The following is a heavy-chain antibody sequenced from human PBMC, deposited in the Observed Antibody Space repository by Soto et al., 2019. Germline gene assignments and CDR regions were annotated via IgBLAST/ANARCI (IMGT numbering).Heavy chain of an antibody. CDR3: ARGKGIAAAGPIYY. CDR1: GFTFSSYA. V-gene: IGHV3-30-3*01. CDR2: ISYDGSDK. J-gene: IGHJ4*02. Sequence: SGGSLRLSCAASGFTFSSYAMHWVRQAPGKGLEWVAVISYDGSDKYYADSVKGRFTISRDNSKNTLYLQMNSLRAEDTAVYYCARGKGIAAAGPIYYWGQGTLVTVSS. D-gene: IGHD6-13*01.